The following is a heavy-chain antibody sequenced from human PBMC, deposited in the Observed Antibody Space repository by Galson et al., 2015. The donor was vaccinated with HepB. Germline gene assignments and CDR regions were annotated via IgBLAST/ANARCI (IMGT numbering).Heavy chain of an antibody. CDR1: GYTFTSYY. CDR2: INPSGGST. Sequence: SVKVSCKASGYTFTSYYMHWVRQAPGQGLEWMGIINPSGGSTSYAQKFQGRVTMTRDTSTSTAYMELSSLRSEDTAVYYCARAGPYGSGSYYPLDDYWGQGTLVTVSS. J-gene: IGHJ4*02. V-gene: IGHV1-46*01. D-gene: IGHD3-10*01. CDR3: ARAGPYGSGSYYPLDDY.